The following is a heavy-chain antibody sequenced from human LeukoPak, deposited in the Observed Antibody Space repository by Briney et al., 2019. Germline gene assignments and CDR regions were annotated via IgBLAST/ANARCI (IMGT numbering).Heavy chain of an antibody. D-gene: IGHD3-3*01. CDR3: ARSGVWSGYPSLFIYFDY. J-gene: IGHJ4*02. CDR2: ISYDGSNK. Sequence: PGGSLRLSCAASGFTFSSYAMHWVRQAPGKGLEWVAAISYDGSNKYSADSVKGRFTISRDNSKNTLYPQMNSLRAEDTAVYYCARSGVWSGYPSLFIYFDYWGQGILVTVSS. CDR1: GFTFSSYA. V-gene: IGHV3-30*04.